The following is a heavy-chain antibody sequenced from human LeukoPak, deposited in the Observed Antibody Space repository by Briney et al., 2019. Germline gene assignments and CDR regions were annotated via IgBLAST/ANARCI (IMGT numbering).Heavy chain of an antibody. CDR3: AKATNYGDYWYYFDY. CDR1: GFTFSSYG. V-gene: IGHV3-30*18. D-gene: IGHD4-17*01. Sequence: QPGRSLRLSCAASGFTFSSYGMHWVRQAPGKGLEWVAVISYDGSNKYYADSVKGRFTISRDNSKNTLYLQMYSLRAEDTAVYYCAKATNYGDYWYYFDYWGQGTLVTVSS. CDR2: ISYDGSNK. J-gene: IGHJ4*02.